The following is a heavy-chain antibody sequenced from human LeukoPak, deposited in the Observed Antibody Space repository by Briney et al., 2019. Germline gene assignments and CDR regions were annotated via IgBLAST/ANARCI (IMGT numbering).Heavy chain of an antibody. D-gene: IGHD5-12*01. Sequence: ASVKVSCKASGYTFTGYYMHWVRQAPGQGLEWMGWINPNSGGTNYAQKFQGRVTMTRDTSISTAYMELSRLRSDDTVVYYCARVLSVDIVATALSYWGQGTLVTVSS. J-gene: IGHJ4*02. V-gene: IGHV1-2*02. CDR2: INPNSGGT. CDR1: GYTFTGYY. CDR3: ARVLSVDIVATALSY.